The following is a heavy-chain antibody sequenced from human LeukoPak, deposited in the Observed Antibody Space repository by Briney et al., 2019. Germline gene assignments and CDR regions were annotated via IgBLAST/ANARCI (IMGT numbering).Heavy chain of an antibody. CDR2: IKQEGSEK. D-gene: IGHD4-11*01. V-gene: IGHV3-7*01. J-gene: IGHJ6*03. Sequence: GGSLRLSCAASGFTFSSYWMSWVRQAPGKGREWVANIKQEGSEKYYVDSVKGRFTISRDNAKNSLYLQMNSLRAEDTAVYYCARPYSNYVDYYYYMDVWGKGTTVTVSS. CDR1: GFTFSSYW. CDR3: ARPYSNYVDYYYYMDV.